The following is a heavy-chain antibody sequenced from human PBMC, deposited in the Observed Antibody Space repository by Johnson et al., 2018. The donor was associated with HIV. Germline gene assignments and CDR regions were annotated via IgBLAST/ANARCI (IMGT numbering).Heavy chain of an antibody. CDR2: IKSKSDGGTT. CDR3: ATVIGVVLAVTGTGAAFDI. D-gene: IGHD2-15*01. V-gene: IGHV3-15*01. J-gene: IGHJ3*02. CDR1: GFTFSDAW. Sequence: VQLVESGGGLVKPGGSLRLSCAASGFTFSDAWMGWVRQAPGKGLEWVGRIKSKSDGGTTDYAAPVEGRCTISRDDSKNTLSLQMNSLRAEDTAVYYCATVIGVVLAVTGTGAAFDIWGQGTLVTVSS.